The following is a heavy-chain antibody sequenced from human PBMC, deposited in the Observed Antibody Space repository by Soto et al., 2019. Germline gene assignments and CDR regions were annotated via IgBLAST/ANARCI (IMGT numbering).Heavy chain of an antibody. D-gene: IGHD5-12*01. CDR1: GFTFNSYW. V-gene: IGHV3-74*01. CDR3: AKDWKGWLQLSFDY. J-gene: IGHJ4*02. Sequence: GGSLRLSCAASGFTFNSYWMHWVRQAPGKGLVWVSHINSDGSDTSYADSVKGRFTISRDNAKNTLYLHMNSLRAEDTAVYYCAKDWKGWLQLSFDYWGQGTLVTVSS. CDR2: INSDGSDT.